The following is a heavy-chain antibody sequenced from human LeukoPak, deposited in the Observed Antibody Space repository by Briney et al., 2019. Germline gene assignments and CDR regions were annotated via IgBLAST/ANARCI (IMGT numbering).Heavy chain of an antibody. CDR3: ARHATTVTTRYFDY. CDR2: IYYSGST. D-gene: IGHD4-17*01. J-gene: IGHJ4*02. Sequence: SQTLSLTCTVSGGSISSSSYYWGWIRQPPGKGLEWIGSIYYSGSTYYNPSLKSRVTISVDTSKNQFSLKLSSVTAADTAVYYCARHATTVTTRYFDYWGQGTLVTVSS. V-gene: IGHV4-39*01. CDR1: GGSISSSSYY.